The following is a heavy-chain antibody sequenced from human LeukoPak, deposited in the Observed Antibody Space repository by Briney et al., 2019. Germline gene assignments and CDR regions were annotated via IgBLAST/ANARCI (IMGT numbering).Heavy chain of an antibody. CDR2: ISSDGSST. Sequence: GGALRLSCAASGFTFSSYWMHWVRQAPGKGLVWVSRISSDGSSTSYADSVKGRFTISRDNAKNTLYLQMNSRRAEDTAVYYCARYSGSFYWGQGTLVTVSS. J-gene: IGHJ4*02. D-gene: IGHD1-26*01. CDR1: GFTFSSYW. CDR3: ARYSGSFY. V-gene: IGHV3-74*01.